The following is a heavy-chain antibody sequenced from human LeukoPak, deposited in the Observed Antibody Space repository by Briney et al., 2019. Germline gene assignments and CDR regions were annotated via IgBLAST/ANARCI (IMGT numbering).Heavy chain of an antibody. V-gene: IGHV4-59*08. CDR3: ARHSITMVRAVHYFDY. Sequence: SETLSLTCTVSGGSISRYYWSWIRQPPGKGLEWIGYIYYSGSTNYNPALKSRVTISVDTSKNQFSLKLSSVTAADTAVYYCARHSITMVRAVHYFDYWGQGTLVTVSS. D-gene: IGHD3-10*01. J-gene: IGHJ4*02. CDR1: GGSISRYY. CDR2: IYYSGST.